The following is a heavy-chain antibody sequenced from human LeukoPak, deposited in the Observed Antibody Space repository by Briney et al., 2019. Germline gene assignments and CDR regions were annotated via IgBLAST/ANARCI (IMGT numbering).Heavy chain of an antibody. J-gene: IGHJ4*02. CDR1: GGSFSGYY. D-gene: IGHD6-19*01. V-gene: IGHV4-34*01. CDR3: ARDGAVAGLDY. Sequence: SETLSLTCAVYGGSFSGYYWSWIRQPPGKGLEWIGEINHSGSTNYNPSLKSRVTISVDTSKNQFSLELSSVTAADTAVYYCARDGAVAGLDYWGQGTLVIVSS. CDR2: INHSGST.